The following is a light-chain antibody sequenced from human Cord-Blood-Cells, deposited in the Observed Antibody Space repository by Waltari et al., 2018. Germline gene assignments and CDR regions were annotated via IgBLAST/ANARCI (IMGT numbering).Light chain of an antibody. Sequence: EIVLTQSPATLSLSPGERATLSCRASQSIRSYLAWYPQKPGQAPRLLIYDASNRATGIPARFSGSGSGTDFTLTISSLEPEDFAVYYCQQRSNWLTFGGGTKVEIK. V-gene: IGKV3-11*01. J-gene: IGKJ4*01. CDR3: QQRSNWLT. CDR1: QSIRSY. CDR2: DAS.